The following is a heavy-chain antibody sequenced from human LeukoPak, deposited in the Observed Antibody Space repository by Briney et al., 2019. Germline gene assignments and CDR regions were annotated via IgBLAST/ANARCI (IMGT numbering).Heavy chain of an antibody. CDR1: GXSISGYY. Sequence: PSETLSLTCTVSGXSISGYYWSWIRXPPGKGLEWIGYIHYSGSTNYNPSLKSRVTISVDTSKNQFSLKLSSVTAADTAVYYCAAGGRGLGYHFDYWGQGTLVTVSS. CDR3: AAGGRGLGYHFDY. J-gene: IGHJ4*02. D-gene: IGHD3-16*01. V-gene: IGHV4-59*08. CDR2: IHYSGST.